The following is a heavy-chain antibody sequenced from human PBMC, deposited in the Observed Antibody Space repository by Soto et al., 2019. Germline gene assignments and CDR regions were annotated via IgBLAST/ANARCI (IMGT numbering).Heavy chain of an antibody. CDR3: ARDPIPIVLMVYAPGHYFDY. CDR2: INPSGGST. V-gene: IGHV1-46*01. J-gene: IGHJ4*02. Sequence: ASVKVSCKASGYTFTSYYMHWVRQAPGQGLEWMGIINPSGGSTSYAQKFQGRVTMTRDTSTSTVYMELSSLRSEDTAVYYCARDPIPIVLMVYAPGHYFDYWGQGTLVTVSS. D-gene: IGHD2-8*01. CDR1: GYTFTSYY.